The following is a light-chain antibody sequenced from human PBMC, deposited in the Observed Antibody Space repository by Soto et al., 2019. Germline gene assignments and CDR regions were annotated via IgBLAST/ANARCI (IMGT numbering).Light chain of an antibody. CDR2: DAS. Sequence: EIVLTQSPATLSLSPGERATLSCRASRSVSSYLAWYQQKPGQAPRLLIYDASNRATGIPARFSGSGSGTDFTLTISSLEPEDFAVYYCQQRSNWPPEVTFGGGTKVEIK. CDR1: RSVSSY. CDR3: QQRSNWPPEVT. J-gene: IGKJ4*01. V-gene: IGKV3-11*01.